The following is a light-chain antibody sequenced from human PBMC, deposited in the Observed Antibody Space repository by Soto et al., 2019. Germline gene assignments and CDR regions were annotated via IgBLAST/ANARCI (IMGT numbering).Light chain of an antibody. Sequence: QSVLTQPPSVSGAPGQRVTISCTWSSSNLGAGYDVLWYQQLPGLAPKVLIYTNNNRPSGVPDRFSGSKSGTSASLAITGLQAEDEADYFCQSYDSSLGAWVFGGGTKLTVL. J-gene: IGLJ3*02. CDR1: SSNLGAGYD. V-gene: IGLV1-40*01. CDR3: QSYDSSLGAWV. CDR2: TNN.